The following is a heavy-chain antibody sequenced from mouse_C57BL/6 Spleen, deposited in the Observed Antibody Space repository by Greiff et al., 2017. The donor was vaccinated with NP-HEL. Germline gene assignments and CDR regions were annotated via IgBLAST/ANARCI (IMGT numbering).Heavy chain of an antibody. CDR2: IWWDDDK. Sequence: QVTLKVSGPGILQPSQTLSLTCSFSGFSLSTFGMGVGWIRQPSGKGLEWLAHIWWDDDKYYNPALKSRLTISKDTSKNQVFLKIANVDTADTATYYCARMRDYDSRGSYAMDYWGQGTSVTVSS. CDR3: ARMRDYDSRGSYAMDY. CDR1: GFSLSTFGMG. J-gene: IGHJ4*01. V-gene: IGHV8-8*01. D-gene: IGHD2-4*01.